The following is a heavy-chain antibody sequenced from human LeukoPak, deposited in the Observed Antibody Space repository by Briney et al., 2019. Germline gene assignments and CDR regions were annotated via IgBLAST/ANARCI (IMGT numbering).Heavy chain of an antibody. D-gene: IGHD2/OR15-2a*01. CDR3: ARHENFGFDY. CDR2: IYYSGST. CDR1: GFTFSDYY. J-gene: IGHJ4*02. Sequence: KSGGSLRLSCAASGFTFSDYYMSWIRQPPGKGLEWIGSIYYSGSTYYNPSLKSRVTISVDTSKNQFSLKLSSVTAADTAVYYCARHENFGFDYWGQGTLVTVSS. V-gene: IGHV4-39*01.